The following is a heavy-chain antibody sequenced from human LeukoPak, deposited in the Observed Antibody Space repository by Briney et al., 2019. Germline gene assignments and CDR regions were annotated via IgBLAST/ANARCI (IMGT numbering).Heavy chain of an antibody. J-gene: IGHJ4*02. CDR3: ARAHQWRDFDY. Sequence: ARTLRLSCAASGFTFSSYWMSWVRQAPGKGLEWVANINQDGGKKYYVDSVKGRFTISRDNTENSLYLQMNSLRAEDTAVYYCARAHQWRDFDYWGQGTLVTLCS. CDR1: GFTFSSYW. V-gene: IGHV3-7*01. CDR2: INQDGGKK. D-gene: IGHD6-19*01.